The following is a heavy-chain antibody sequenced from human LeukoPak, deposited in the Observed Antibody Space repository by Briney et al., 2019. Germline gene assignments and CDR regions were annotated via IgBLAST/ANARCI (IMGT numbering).Heavy chain of an antibody. CDR1: GGSISSYY. D-gene: IGHD2-21*02. J-gene: IGHJ5*02. CDR3: ARASCTVTANWFDP. CDR2: IYYSGST. Sequence: LETLSLTCTVSGGSISSYYWSWIRQPPGKGLEWIGYIYYSGSTNYNPSLKSRVTISVDTSKNQFSLKLNSVTAADTAVYYCARASCTVTANWFDPWGQGTLVTVSS. V-gene: IGHV4-59*01.